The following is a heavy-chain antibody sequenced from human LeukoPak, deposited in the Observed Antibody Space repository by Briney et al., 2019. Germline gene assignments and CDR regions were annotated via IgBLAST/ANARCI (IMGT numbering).Heavy chain of an antibody. V-gene: IGHV1-3*01. CDR1: GYTFTSYG. D-gene: IGHD3-10*01. Sequence: GASVKVSCKASGYTFTSYGISWVRQAPGQGLEWMGGINAGNGNTKYSQKFQGRVTITRDTSASTAYMELSSLRSEDTAVYYCARDSGSVATYWGQGTLVTVSS. CDR3: ARDSGSVATY. CDR2: INAGNGNT. J-gene: IGHJ4*02.